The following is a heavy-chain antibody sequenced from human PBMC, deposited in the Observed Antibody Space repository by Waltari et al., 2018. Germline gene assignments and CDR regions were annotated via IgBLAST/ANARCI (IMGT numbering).Heavy chain of an antibody. CDR1: GFPFRNYG. Sequence: QVQLVESGGGVVQPGRSLRLSCVASGFPFRNYGMHWVRQAPGKGLEWVAVIWYDGSNKYYVDFVKGRFTISRDNSKNTLYLQMNSLRAEDTAVYYCARGPSSGRSGWYFDLWGRGTLVTVSS. CDR3: ARGPSSGRSGWYFDL. CDR2: IWYDGSNK. V-gene: IGHV3-33*01. J-gene: IGHJ2*01. D-gene: IGHD3-22*01.